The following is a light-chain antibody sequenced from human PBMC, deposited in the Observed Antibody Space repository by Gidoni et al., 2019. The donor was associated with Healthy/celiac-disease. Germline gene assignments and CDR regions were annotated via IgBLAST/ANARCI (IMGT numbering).Light chain of an antibody. CDR3: QQYTSYRCT. CDR1: QSISSW. Sequence: DIQMTQSPSTLAASVGDRVTITCRASQSISSWLAWYQQKPGKAPKILIYKASSLESGVPSRFRGSGSGTEFTLTISSLQPDDFATYYCQQYTSYRCTFGQGTKLEIK. V-gene: IGKV1-5*03. CDR2: KAS. J-gene: IGKJ2*01.